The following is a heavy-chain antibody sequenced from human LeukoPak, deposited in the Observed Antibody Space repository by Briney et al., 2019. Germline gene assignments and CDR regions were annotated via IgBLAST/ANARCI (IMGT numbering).Heavy chain of an antibody. D-gene: IGHD5-24*01. Sequence: PGGSLRLSCAASGFTFSSYAIHWVRQAPGKGLEWVAVISYDGSNEYYADSVMGRFTMSRDYSKNTLYLQMNSLRAEDTAVYYCARDPQPQEMATVMFYYYGMDVWGQGTTVTVPS. CDR3: ARDPQPQEMATVMFYYYGMDV. V-gene: IGHV3-30-3*01. CDR1: GFTFSSYA. J-gene: IGHJ6*02. CDR2: ISYDGSNE.